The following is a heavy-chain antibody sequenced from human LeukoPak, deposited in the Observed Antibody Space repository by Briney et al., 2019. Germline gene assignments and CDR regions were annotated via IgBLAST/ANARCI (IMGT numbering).Heavy chain of an antibody. Sequence: ASVKVSCKASGYTFTGYYMHWVRQAPGQGLEWMGWISAYNGNTNYAQKLQGRVTMTTDTSTSTAYMELRSLRSDDTAVYYCAREVGSGTYYYYGTDVWGQGTTVTVSS. V-gene: IGHV1-18*04. D-gene: IGHD1-26*01. CDR3: AREVGSGTYYYYGTDV. CDR1: GYTFTGYY. CDR2: ISAYNGNT. J-gene: IGHJ6*02.